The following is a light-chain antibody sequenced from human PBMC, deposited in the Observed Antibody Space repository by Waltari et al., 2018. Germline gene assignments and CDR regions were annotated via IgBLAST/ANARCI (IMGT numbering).Light chain of an antibody. CDR2: DAS. Sequence: TQLSLFPSTLAASVGDRVTLTCRAREAINKWLAWYQQNPGKAPKVLIYDASTLQSGVPSRFSGSGSGTEFTLTIDSLQPDDFATYYCQQYNRFSPFGQGTNVEVK. CDR1: EAINKW. CDR3: QQYNRFSP. J-gene: IGKJ1*01. V-gene: IGKV1-5*01.